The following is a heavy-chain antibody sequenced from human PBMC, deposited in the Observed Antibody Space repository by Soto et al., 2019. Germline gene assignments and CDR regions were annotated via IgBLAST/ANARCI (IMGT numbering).Heavy chain of an antibody. V-gene: IGHV4-31*03. CDR1: GGSISSGGYY. D-gene: IGHD6-6*01. CDR2: IYYSGST. J-gene: IGHJ6*02. Sequence: SETLSLTCTVSGGSISSGGYYWSWIRQHPGKGLEWIGYIYYSGSTYYNPSLKSRVTISVDTSKNQFSLKLSSVTAADTAVYYCARRRTGSSIYYYYGMDVWGQGTTVTV. CDR3: ARRRTGSSIYYYYGMDV.